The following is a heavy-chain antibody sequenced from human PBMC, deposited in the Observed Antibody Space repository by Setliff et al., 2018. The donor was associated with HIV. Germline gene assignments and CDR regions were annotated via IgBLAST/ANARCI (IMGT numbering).Heavy chain of an antibody. V-gene: IGHV1-69*05. CDR2: IIPIFGTA. D-gene: IGHD4-17*01. J-gene: IGHJ6*02. Sequence: SVKVSCKASGGTFSSYAISWVRQAPGQGLEWMGGIIPIFGTANYAQKFQVRVTITTDESTSTAYMELSSLRSEDTAVYYCAGTTVTQYYYYYGMDVWGQGTTVTVSS. CDR1: GGTFSSYA. CDR3: AGTTVTQYYYYYGMDV.